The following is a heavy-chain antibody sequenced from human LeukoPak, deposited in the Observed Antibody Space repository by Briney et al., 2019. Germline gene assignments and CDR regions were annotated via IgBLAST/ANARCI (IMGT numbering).Heavy chain of an antibody. V-gene: IGHV5-10-1*01. Sequence: PGASLQISCKGSGYSFRSYWITWVRQLPGKGLEWVGRIDPSDSYTNYSPSFEGHVTISADKSISTAYLQWSSLKASDTAMYYCARLHPTYCTSGLCYWFDPWGQGTLVTVSS. D-gene: IGHD2-8*01. J-gene: IGHJ5*02. CDR3: ARLHPTYCTSGLCYWFDP. CDR1: GYSFRSYW. CDR2: IDPSDSYT.